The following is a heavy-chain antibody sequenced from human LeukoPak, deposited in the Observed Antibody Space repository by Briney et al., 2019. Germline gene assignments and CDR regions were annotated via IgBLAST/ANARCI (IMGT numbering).Heavy chain of an antibody. CDR3: TSWGDATAEYFQR. D-gene: IGHD2-21*02. V-gene: IGHV3-7*01. CDR2: INPDGRDT. CDR1: GFTFNRCW. J-gene: IGHJ1*01. Sequence: GGSLRLSCVVSGFTFNRCWMNWVRQAPGKGLEWVAHINPDGRDTYYVDPVKGRFTISRDNAQNSMYLQMNSLRVEDTAVYYCTSWGDATAEYFQRWGQGTLVTVSS.